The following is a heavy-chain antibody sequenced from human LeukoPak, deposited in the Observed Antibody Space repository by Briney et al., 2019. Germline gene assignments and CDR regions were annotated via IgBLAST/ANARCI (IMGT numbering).Heavy chain of an antibody. CDR2: IYYSGST. Sequence: SQTLSLTCTVSGGSISSGGYYWSWIRQHPGKGLEGIGYIYYSGSTYYNPSLKSRVTISVDTSKNQFSLKLSSVTAADTAVYYCAREYYGSGTQGFDPWGQGTLVTVSS. CDR1: GGSISSGGYY. D-gene: IGHD3-10*01. V-gene: IGHV4-31*03. J-gene: IGHJ5*02. CDR3: AREYYGSGTQGFDP.